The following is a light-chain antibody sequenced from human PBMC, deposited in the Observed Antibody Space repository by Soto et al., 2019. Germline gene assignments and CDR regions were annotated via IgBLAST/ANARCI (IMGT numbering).Light chain of an antibody. J-gene: IGKJ1*01. V-gene: IGKV3-20*01. CDR1: QSVSSSY. CDR2: DSS. Sequence: ELVLTQSPGTLSLSPGERGTLSCRASQSVSSSYLAWYQQKPGQAPRLLIYDSSTRAIGIPTRFSGSRSGTEFTLTINGLQSEDFSTYYCQQYHSYWTFGQGTKVDI. CDR3: QQYHSYWT.